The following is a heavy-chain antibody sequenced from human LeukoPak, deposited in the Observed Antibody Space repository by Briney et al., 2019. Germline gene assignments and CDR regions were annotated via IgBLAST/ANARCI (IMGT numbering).Heavy chain of an antibody. Sequence: ASVKVSCKASGYTFTCYDMHWVRQAPAQGLELMGWINPNSGGTNYAQKFQGRVTMTRDTSISTAYMELSRLRSDDTAVYYCARAVVVVDATILYNWFDPWGQGTLVTVSS. D-gene: IGHD2-15*01. V-gene: IGHV1-2*02. CDR2: INPNSGGT. J-gene: IGHJ5*02. CDR3: ARAVVVVDATILYNWFDP. CDR1: GYTFTCYD.